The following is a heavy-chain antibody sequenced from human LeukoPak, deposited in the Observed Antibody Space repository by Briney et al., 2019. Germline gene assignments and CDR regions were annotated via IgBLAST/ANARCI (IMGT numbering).Heavy chain of an antibody. D-gene: IGHD6-19*01. CDR3: AWQRSSGWSYFDY. V-gene: IGHV1-69*04. Sequence: ASVKVSCKASGGTFSSYAISWVRQAPGQGLEWMGKIIPILGIAIYAQKFQGRVTITADKSTGAAYMELSSLRSEDTAVYYCAWQRSSGWSYFDYWGQGTLVTVSS. CDR1: GGTFSSYA. J-gene: IGHJ4*02. CDR2: IIPILGIA.